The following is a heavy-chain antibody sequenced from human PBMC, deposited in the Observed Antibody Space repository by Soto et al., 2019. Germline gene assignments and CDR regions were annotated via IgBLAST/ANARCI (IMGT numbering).Heavy chain of an antibody. CDR1: GFSLSTSGVG. J-gene: IGHJ4*02. V-gene: IGHV2-5*02. Sequence: QITLKESGPTLVKPTQTLTLTCTFSGFSLSTSGVGVNWIRQPPGKALEWLALIYWDDDKRYSPSLNSRLTITKDTSKNQVVLTVTNMDPVDTATYYCARLRGVAGIDYWGRGTLVTVSS. CDR3: ARLRGVAGIDY. CDR2: IYWDDDK. D-gene: IGHD6-19*01.